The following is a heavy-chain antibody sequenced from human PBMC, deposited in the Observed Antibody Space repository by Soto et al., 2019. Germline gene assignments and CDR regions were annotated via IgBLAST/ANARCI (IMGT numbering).Heavy chain of an antibody. CDR2: ISGYNGNT. J-gene: IGHJ6*02. Sequence: QVQLVQSGGEVKKPGASVKVSCKTSGYSFTTYGISWVRQAPGQGLEWMGWISGYNGNTKYAQKFQGRVTMTTDTATSTADMELRSLRSDDTAVYYCAREGPAPYYYYGMDVWGQGSTVAVSS. CDR1: GYSFTTYG. CDR3: AREGPAPYYYYGMDV. V-gene: IGHV1-18*01.